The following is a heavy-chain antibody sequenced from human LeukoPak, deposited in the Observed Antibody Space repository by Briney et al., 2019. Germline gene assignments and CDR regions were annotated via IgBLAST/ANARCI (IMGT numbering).Heavy chain of an antibody. CDR1: GVSISNHY. D-gene: IGHD2-15*01. Sequence: SSETLSLTCTVSGVSISNHYSSWIRQPPGKGLEWIGYIYYTANTNYNPSLKSRVTISEDTSKNQVSLELSSVTAADTAVYYCVRHSRVVAFDYWGQGNLVTVSS. CDR3: VRHSRVVAFDY. J-gene: IGHJ4*02. V-gene: IGHV4-59*08. CDR2: IYYTANT.